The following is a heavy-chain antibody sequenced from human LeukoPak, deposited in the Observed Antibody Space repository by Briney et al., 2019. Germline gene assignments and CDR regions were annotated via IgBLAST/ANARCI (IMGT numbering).Heavy chain of an antibody. Sequence: GESLKISCKGSGYSFTSYWIGWVRQMPGKGLEWMGIIYPGDSDTRYSPSFQGQVTISADKSISTAYLQWSSLKASDTAMYYCARSITMVREVNYYYYGMDVWGQGTTVTVSS. CDR3: ARSITMVREVNYYYYGMDV. V-gene: IGHV5-51*01. CDR2: IYPGDSDT. D-gene: IGHD3-10*01. J-gene: IGHJ6*02. CDR1: GYSFTSYW.